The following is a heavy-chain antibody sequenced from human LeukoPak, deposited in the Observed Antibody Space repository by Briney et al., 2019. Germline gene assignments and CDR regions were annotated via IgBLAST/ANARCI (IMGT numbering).Heavy chain of an antibody. CDR2: IYDSGST. Sequence: SETLSLTCTVAGGSISSHYWSWIRQPPGEGLEWIGYIYDSGSTNYNPSLKSRVTISIDTSKNQFSLKLSSVTAADTAIYYCARVGGTNYYYYGMDVWGQGTTVTVSS. CDR3: ARVGGTNYYYYGMDV. J-gene: IGHJ6*02. D-gene: IGHD1-26*01. CDR1: GGSISSHY. V-gene: IGHV4-59*11.